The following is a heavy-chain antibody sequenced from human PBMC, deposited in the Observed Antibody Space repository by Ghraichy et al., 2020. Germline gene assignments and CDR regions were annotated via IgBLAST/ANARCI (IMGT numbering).Heavy chain of an antibody. V-gene: IGHV3-23*01. CDR1: GFSFSSSA. D-gene: IGHD6-19*01. J-gene: IGHJ4*02. CDR3: ARDLYNSGWFLFDF. Sequence: GESLNISCAASGFSFSSSAMSWVRQIPGKGLEWVSAISGSGGSTWFADSVKGRFTISRDNSKNSLYLQRNSLRAEDTAVYFCARDLYNSGWFLFDFWGQGTLVTVSS. CDR2: ISGSGGST.